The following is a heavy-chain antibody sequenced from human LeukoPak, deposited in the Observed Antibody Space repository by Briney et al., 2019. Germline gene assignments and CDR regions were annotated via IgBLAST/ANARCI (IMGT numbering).Heavy chain of an antibody. V-gene: IGHV4-39*07. CDR3: ARHITIFGVLIVAFDI. CDR2: IYYSGST. J-gene: IGHJ3*02. D-gene: IGHD3-3*01. CDR1: GGSISSSSYY. Sequence: SETLSLTCTVSGGSISSSSYYWGWIRQPPGKGLEWIGSIYYSGSTYYNPSLKSRVTISVDTSKNQFSLKLSSVTAADTAVYYCARHITIFGVLIVAFDIWGQGTMVTVSS.